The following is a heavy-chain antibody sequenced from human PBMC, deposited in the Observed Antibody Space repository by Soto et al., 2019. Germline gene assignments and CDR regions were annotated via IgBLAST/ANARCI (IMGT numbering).Heavy chain of an antibody. J-gene: IGHJ3*02. D-gene: IGHD4-17*01. CDR3: AKGSDFGDYEGTLRAFDI. CDR2: ISYDVTNK. Sequence: VQLVESGGGVVQPGRSLRLSCAVSGFTFSTYGMHWVRQAPGKGLEWVAVISYDVTNKYYSDSVKGRFTISRDNSKNTLYLQMNSLRVEDTAVYYCAKGSDFGDYEGTLRAFDIWGQGTMVTVSS. V-gene: IGHV3-30*18. CDR1: GFTFSTYG.